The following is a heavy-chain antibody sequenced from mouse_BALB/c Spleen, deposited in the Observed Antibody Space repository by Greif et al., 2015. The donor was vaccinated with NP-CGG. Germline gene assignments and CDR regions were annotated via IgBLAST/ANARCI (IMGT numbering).Heavy chain of an antibody. D-gene: IGHD2-1*01. CDR1: GFTFSDYY. Sequence: EVKLVESGGGLVKPGGSLKLSCAASGFTFSDYYMYWVRQTPEKRLEWVATIGGGGSYTYYPDSVKGRFTISRDNAKNSLCLQMSSLKSEDTAMYYCARDGNYWYFDVWGAGTTVTVSS. CDR3: ARDGNYWYFDV. J-gene: IGHJ1*01. CDR2: IGGGGSYT. V-gene: IGHV5-4*02.